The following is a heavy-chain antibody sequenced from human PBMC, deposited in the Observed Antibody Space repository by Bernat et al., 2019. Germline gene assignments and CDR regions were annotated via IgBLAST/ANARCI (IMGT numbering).Heavy chain of an antibody. V-gene: IGHV3-21*01. J-gene: IGHJ6*03. Sequence: EVQLVESGGGLVKPGGSLRLSCAASGFTFSSYSMNWVRQAPGKGLEWVSSISSSSSYIYYADSVKGRFTISRDNAKNSLYLQMNSPRAEDTAVYYCARVVAAAGSPTYMDVWGKGTTVTVSS. CDR2: ISSSSSYI. D-gene: IGHD6-13*01. CDR3: ARVVAAAGSPTYMDV. CDR1: GFTFSSYS.